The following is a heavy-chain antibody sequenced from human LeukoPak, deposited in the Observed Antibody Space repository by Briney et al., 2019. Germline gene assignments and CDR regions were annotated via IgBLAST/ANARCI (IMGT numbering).Heavy chain of an antibody. J-gene: IGHJ4*02. Sequence: SVKVSCKASGDTFIPYTFSWVRQAPGQGLEWIGRIIPSLDVANYAQKFQGRVTLSVDRDTATTYMEVTSLRSEDTAIYYCARDHCSPGTCLGGHWGQGTLATVSS. CDR2: IIPSLDVA. D-gene: IGHD2-15*01. V-gene: IGHV1-69*04. CDR1: GDTFIPYT. CDR3: ARDHCSPGTCLGGH.